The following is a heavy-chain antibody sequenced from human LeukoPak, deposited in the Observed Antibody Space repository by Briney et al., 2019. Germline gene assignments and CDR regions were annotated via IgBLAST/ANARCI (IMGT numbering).Heavy chain of an antibody. CDR3: ARPYGSSSYYLDY. Sequence: PSETLSLTCTVSGGSISSGDYYWSWIRQPPGKGLEWIGYIYYSGSTYYNPSLKSRVTISVDTSKNQFSLKLSSVTAADTAVYYCARPYGSSSYYLDYWGQGTLVTVSS. D-gene: IGHD6-6*01. V-gene: IGHV4-30-4*01. J-gene: IGHJ4*02. CDR2: IYYSGST. CDR1: GGSISSGDYY.